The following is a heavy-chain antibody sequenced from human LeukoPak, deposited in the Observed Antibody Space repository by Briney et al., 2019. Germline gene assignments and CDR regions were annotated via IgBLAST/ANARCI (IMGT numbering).Heavy chain of an antibody. Sequence: GGSLRLSCAASGFTFSSYSMNWVRQAPGKGLEWVSSISSSSSYIYYADSVKGRFTISRDNAKNSLYLQMNGLRAEDTAVYYCARDSSYFAFDIWGQGTMVTVSS. CDR3: ARDSSYFAFDI. D-gene: IGHD5-12*01. CDR2: ISSSSSYI. CDR1: GFTFSSYS. J-gene: IGHJ3*02. V-gene: IGHV3-21*01.